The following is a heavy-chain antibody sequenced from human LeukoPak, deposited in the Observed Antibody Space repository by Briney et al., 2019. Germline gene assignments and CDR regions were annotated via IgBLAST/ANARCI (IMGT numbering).Heavy chain of an antibody. J-gene: IGHJ1*01. Sequence: GRSLRLSCAASGFTFDDYAMHWVRQAPGKGLEWVSGIGWNSGSIGYADSVKGRFTISRDNAKNSLYLQMNSLRAEDMALYYCATDSGELPEYFQHWGQGTLVTVSS. D-gene: IGHD1-26*01. CDR1: GFTFDDYA. V-gene: IGHV3-9*03. CDR3: ATDSGELPEYFQH. CDR2: IGWNSGSI.